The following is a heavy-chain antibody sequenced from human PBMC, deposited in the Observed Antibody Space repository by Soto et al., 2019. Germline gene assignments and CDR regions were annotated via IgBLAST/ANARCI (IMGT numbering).Heavy chain of an antibody. V-gene: IGHV1-69*02. CDR1: GGTFSTSS. CDR2: IIPMLGIR. Sequence: QVQLVQSGAEVKKPGSSVKVSCKDSGGTFSTSSMFWVRQAPGQGLEWMGRIIPMLGIRNYAQRFQVRVTITADKTTATAHMELSSLRSEDTALYYCTIGSWSGEVFDIWGQGTMVTVSS. CDR3: TIGSWSGEVFDI. D-gene: IGHD2-21*01. J-gene: IGHJ3*02.